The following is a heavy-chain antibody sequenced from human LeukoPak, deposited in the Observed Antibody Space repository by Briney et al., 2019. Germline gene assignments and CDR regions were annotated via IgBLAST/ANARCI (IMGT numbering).Heavy chain of an antibody. D-gene: IGHD3-22*01. V-gene: IGHV3-30-3*01. J-gene: IGHJ3*02. CDR2: ISYDGSNK. CDR3: ARDFHYYDSSGTFDI. CDR1: GFTFSSYA. Sequence: PGRSLRLSCAASGFTFSSYAMHWVRQAPGKGLEWVAVISYDGSNKYYADSVKGRFTISRDNSKNTLYLQMNSLRAEDTAVYYCARDFHYYDSSGTFDIWGQGTMVTVSS.